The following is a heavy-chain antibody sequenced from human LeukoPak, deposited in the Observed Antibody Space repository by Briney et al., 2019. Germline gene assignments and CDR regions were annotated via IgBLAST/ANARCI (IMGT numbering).Heavy chain of an antibody. CDR2: INHNGNS. V-gene: IGHV4-31*03. Sequence: SETLSLTCTVSGGSLSSGGHFWSWIRQHPEKGLEWIAYINHNGNSYDNPALRSRVSISVDTSNNQFSLKLTSATAADTAVYFCARDGRSGYYTGWFDSWGQGILVTVSS. CDR1: GGSLSSGGHF. D-gene: IGHD3-3*01. CDR3: ARDGRSGYYTGWFDS. J-gene: IGHJ5*01.